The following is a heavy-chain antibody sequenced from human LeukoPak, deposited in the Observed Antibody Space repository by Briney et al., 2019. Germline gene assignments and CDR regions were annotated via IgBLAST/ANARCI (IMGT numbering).Heavy chain of an antibody. V-gene: IGHV1-18*01. D-gene: IGHD3-3*01. CDR1: GYTFTSYD. CDR3: ARVEYYDFWSGSQGYMDV. CDR2: ISAYNGNT. Sequence: ASVKVSCKASGYTFTSYDISWVRQAPGQGLEWMGWISAYNGNTNYAQKLQGRVTMTTDTSTSTAYMELRSLRSDDTAVYYCARVEYYDFWSGSQGYMDVWGKGTTVTVSS. J-gene: IGHJ6*03.